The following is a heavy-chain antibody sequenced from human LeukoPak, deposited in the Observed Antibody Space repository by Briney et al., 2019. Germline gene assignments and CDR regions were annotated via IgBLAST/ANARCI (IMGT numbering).Heavy chain of an antibody. CDR1: GFTFSSYG. CDR3: ARAKPKNMVRGLIMRRESRYYFDY. D-gene: IGHD3-10*01. Sequence: AGGSLRLSCAASGFTFSSYGMHWVHQAPGKGLEWVAVISYDGSNKYYADSVKGRFTISRDNSKNTLYLQMNSLRAEDTAVYYCARAKPKNMVRGLIMRRESRYYFDYWGQGTLVTVSS. CDR2: ISYDGSNK. V-gene: IGHV3-30*03. J-gene: IGHJ4*02.